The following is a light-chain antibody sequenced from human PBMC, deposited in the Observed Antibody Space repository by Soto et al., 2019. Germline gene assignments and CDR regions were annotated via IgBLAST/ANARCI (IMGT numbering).Light chain of an antibody. V-gene: IGLV2-14*03. CDR2: DVS. J-gene: IGLJ1*01. CDR3: SSYTTSNTRQIV. Sequence: QSALTQPASVSGSPGQSITISCTGTSSDVGGYNYVSWYQHHPGKAPKLMIFDVSNRPSRVSNRFSGSKSGNTASLTISGLQPEDEADYYCSSYTTSNTRQIVFGTGTKLTVL. CDR1: SSDVGGYNY.